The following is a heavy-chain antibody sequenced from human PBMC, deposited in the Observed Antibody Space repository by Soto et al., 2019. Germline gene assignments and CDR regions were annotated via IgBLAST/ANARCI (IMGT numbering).Heavy chain of an antibody. CDR3: ARAPTSGGYYMGHYYYYGMDV. J-gene: IGHJ6*02. V-gene: IGHV1-3*01. CDR2: INPLNGYT. D-gene: IGHD3-3*01. CDR1: GYTFTKNA. Sequence: SVKVSCKTSGYTFTKNALHWVRQAPGRGPEWMGWINPLNGYTKYSERFQGRVRITRDASASTAYMELSSLRSEDTAVYYCARAPTSGGYYMGHYYYYGMDVWGQGTTVTVSS.